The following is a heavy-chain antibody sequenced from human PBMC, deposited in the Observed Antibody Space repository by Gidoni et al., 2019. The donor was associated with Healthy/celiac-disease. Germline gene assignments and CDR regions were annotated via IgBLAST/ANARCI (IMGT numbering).Heavy chain of an antibody. J-gene: IGHJ4*02. D-gene: IGHD2-15*01. CDR1: GGTFSSYA. V-gene: IGHV1-69*04. Sequence: QVPLVQSGAEVKKPGSSVKVSCKASGGTFSSYAISWVRQAPGQGLEWMGRIIPILGIANYAQKFQGRVTITADKSTSTAYMELSSLRSEDTAVYYCARASPVVVAGNDYWGQGTLVTVSS. CDR3: ARASPVVVAGNDY. CDR2: IIPILGIA.